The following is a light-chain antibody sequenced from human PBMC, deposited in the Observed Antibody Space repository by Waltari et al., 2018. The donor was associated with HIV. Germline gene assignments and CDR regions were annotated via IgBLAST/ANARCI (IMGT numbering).Light chain of an antibody. CDR1: HDISNY. CDR3: QKYNSAPRT. V-gene: IGKV1-27*01. CDR2: AAS. Sequence: DIQMTQSPSSLSASVGDRVTITCRASHDISNYLAWYQQKAGKLPKVLISAASTLQSGVPSRFSGSGSGTDFTLTISSLQPEDVAIYYCQKYNSAPRTFGQGTKVEIK. J-gene: IGKJ1*01.